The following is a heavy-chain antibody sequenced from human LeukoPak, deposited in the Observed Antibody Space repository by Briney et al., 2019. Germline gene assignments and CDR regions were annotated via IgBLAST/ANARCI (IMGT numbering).Heavy chain of an antibody. J-gene: IGHJ4*02. Sequence: GGSLRLSCAASGFTFGSYGMHWVRQAPGKGLEWVSYISSRGSTIYYADSVKGRFTISRDNAKNSLYLQMNSLRAEDTAVYYCARVDYGGTTYFDYWGQGTLVTVSS. V-gene: IGHV3-48*04. CDR3: ARVDYGGTTYFDY. CDR2: ISSRGSTI. D-gene: IGHD4-23*01. CDR1: GFTFGSYG.